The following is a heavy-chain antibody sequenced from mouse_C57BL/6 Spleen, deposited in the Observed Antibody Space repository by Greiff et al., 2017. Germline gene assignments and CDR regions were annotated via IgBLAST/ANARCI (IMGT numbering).Heavy chain of an antibody. J-gene: IGHJ2*01. CDR3: AREYYGSSNFDD. CDR2: IYPGSGST. D-gene: IGHD1-1*01. V-gene: IGHV1-55*01. CDR1: GYTFTSYW. Sequence: QVQLQQPGAELVKPGASVKMSCKASGYTFTSYWITWVKQRPGQGLEWIGDIYPGSGSTNYNEKFKSKATLTVDTSSSTAYMQLSSLTSEDSAVYYCAREYYGSSNFDDWGQGTTLTVSS.